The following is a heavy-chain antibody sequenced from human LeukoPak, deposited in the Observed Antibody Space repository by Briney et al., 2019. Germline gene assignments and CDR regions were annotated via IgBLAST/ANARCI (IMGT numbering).Heavy chain of an antibody. Sequence: GESLKISCKASGYTFTNHWISWVRQMPGKGLEWMGRIDPSDSYTNYSPSFQGHVTISTDKSINTAYLQWSSLKASDSAMYYCARQVFCGSHCPRLLDHWGQGTLVTVSS. D-gene: IGHD2-21*02. CDR3: ARQVFCGSHCPRLLDH. V-gene: IGHV5-10-1*01. CDR2: IDPSDSYT. CDR1: GYTFTNHW. J-gene: IGHJ5*02.